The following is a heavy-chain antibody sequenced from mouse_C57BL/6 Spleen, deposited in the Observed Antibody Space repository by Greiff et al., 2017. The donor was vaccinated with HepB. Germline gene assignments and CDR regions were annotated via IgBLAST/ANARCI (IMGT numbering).Heavy chain of an antibody. CDR2: INPSTGGT. J-gene: IGHJ4*01. CDR3: ARYYYGSSYRYAMDY. V-gene: IGHV1-42*01. Sequence: VQLKESGPELVKPWASVKISCKASGYSFTGYYMNWVKQSPEKSLEWIGEINPSTGGTTYNQKFKAKATLTVDKSSSTAYMQLKSLTSEDSAVYYCARYYYGSSYRYAMDYWGQGTSVTVSS. CDR1: GYSFTGYY. D-gene: IGHD1-1*01.